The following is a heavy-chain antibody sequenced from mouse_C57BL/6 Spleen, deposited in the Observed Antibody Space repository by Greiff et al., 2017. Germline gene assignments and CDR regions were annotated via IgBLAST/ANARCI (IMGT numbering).Heavy chain of an antibody. D-gene: IGHD4-1*01. Sequence: VQLQQPGAELVRPGSSVKLSCKASGYTFTSYWMPWVKQRPIQVLEWIGNIDPSDSETHYTQKFKDKATLTVDKSSSTAYMQLSSLTSEDSAVYYCARMGRVAWFAYWGQGTLVTVSA. V-gene: IGHV1-52*01. CDR3: ARMGRVAWFAY. CDR1: GYTFTSYW. CDR2: IDPSDSET. J-gene: IGHJ3*01.